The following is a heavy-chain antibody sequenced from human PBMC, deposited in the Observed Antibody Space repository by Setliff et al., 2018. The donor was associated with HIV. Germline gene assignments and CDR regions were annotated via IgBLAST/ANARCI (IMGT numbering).Heavy chain of an antibody. CDR1: GLRFSDYS. D-gene: IGHD1-1*01. V-gene: IGHV3-11*04. J-gene: IGHJ6*02. CDR3: AKSGVRPHPSHDYYYYGMDV. CDR2: ISSSGGTI. Sequence: PGGSLRLSCAASGLRFSDYSMNWIRQAPGKGLEWVGYISSSGGTIYYADSVEGRFTISRDNAEKSLYLQMNSLRAEDTAVYYCAKSGVRPHPSHDYYYYGMDVWGQGTTVTVSS.